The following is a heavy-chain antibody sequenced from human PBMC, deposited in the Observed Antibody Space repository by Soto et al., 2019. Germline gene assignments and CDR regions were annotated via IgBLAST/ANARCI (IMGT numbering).Heavy chain of an antibody. CDR2: IFPSDSDT. J-gene: IGHJ5*02. Sequence: GGSLKISCRTSGYRFTSYWIAWVRQMPGKGLEWMGIIFPSDSDTRYSPSFQGQVTISADRSTSTVFLQWASLKASDTAVYFCARKDKSGYFNWFDPWGQGTLVTVSS. CDR1: GYRFTSYW. CDR3: ARKDKSGYFNWFDP. D-gene: IGHD3-22*01. V-gene: IGHV5-51*01.